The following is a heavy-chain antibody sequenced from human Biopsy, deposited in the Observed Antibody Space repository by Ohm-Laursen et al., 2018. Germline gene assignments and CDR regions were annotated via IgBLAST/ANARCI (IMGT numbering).Heavy chain of an antibody. CDR2: FAPENGKT. V-gene: IGHV1-24*01. D-gene: IGHD1-1*01. J-gene: IGHJ4*02. CDR3: AADINVWNVNY. CDR1: GYTLTELS. Sequence: ASVKVSCNVSGYTLTELSMHWVRQAPGKGLEWMGGFAPENGKTVYAQNFQARVSVTEDTSTDTAYMELRSLRSEDTAVYYCAADINVWNVNYWGQGTLVTVSS.